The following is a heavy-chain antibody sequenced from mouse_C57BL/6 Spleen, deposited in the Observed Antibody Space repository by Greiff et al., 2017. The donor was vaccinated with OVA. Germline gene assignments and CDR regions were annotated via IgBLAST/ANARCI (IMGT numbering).Heavy chain of an antibody. J-gene: IGHJ2*01. D-gene: IGHD1-1*01. CDR2: IDPANGDT. CDR1: GFNIKDDY. V-gene: IGHV14-4*01. CDR3: TTGVYYYGGRGYFDY. Sequence: VQLQQPGAELVRPGASVKLSCTASGFNIKDDYMHWVKQRPEQGLEWIGWIDPANGDTEYASKFQGKATITADTSSNTAYLQLSSLTSEDAAVYYCTTGVYYYGGRGYFDYWGQGTTLTVSS.